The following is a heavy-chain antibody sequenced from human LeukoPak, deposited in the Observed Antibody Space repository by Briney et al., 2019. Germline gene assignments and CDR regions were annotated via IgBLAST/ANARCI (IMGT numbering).Heavy chain of an antibody. CDR3: ARGLHGDYGTYYYYMDV. V-gene: IGHV4-61*02. Sequence: PSETLSLTCTVSGGSISSGSYYWSWIRQPAGKGLEWIGRIYTSGSTNYNPSLKSRVTISVDTSKNQFSLKLSSVTAADTAVYYCARGLHGDYGTYYYYMDVWGKGTTVTISS. J-gene: IGHJ6*03. D-gene: IGHD4-17*01. CDR2: IYTSGST. CDR1: GGSISSGSYY.